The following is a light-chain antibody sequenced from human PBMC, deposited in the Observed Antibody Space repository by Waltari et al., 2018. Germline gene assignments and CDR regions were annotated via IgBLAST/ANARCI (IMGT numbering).Light chain of an antibody. V-gene: IGLV1-44*01. CDR2: SDN. CDR1: NSNIGSTT. CDR3: AAWDDSLNVI. J-gene: IGLJ2*01. Sequence: QSVLTQPPSASGTPGPRVTISCSGSNSNIGSTTVYWYQLLPGVAPKLLIYSDNQRPSGVPDRFSGSRSGNSASLAISGLQSEDEADYYCAAWDDSLNVIFGGGTKLTVL.